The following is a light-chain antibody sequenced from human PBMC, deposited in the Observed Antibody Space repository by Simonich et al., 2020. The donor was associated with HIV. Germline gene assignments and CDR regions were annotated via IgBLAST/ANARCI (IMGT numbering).Light chain of an antibody. CDR1: QSVSSN. CDR2: GAS. V-gene: IGKV3-20*01. J-gene: IGKJ2*01. Sequence: EIVMTQSPATLSVSPGERATLSCRASQSVSSNLAWYQQKPGQAPRRLISGASSRATGIPDRFSGSGSGTDFTLTISRLEPEDFAVYYCQQYGSSPYTFGQGTKLEIK. CDR3: QQYGSSPYT.